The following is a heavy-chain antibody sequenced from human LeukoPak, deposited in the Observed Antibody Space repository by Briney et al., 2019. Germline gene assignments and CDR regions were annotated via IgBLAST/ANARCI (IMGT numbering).Heavy chain of an antibody. CDR3: ARGDFYPDY. V-gene: IGHV3-64*01. CDR2: ISSNGGST. CDR1: VFTFSSYA. Sequence: GGSLRLSCAPSVFTFSSYAMHWVRQAPGKGLEYVSAISSNGGSTYYANSVKGRFTISRDNSKNTLYLQMGSLRAEDMAVYYCARGDFYPDYWGQGTLVTVSS. D-gene: IGHD2/OR15-2a*01. J-gene: IGHJ4*02.